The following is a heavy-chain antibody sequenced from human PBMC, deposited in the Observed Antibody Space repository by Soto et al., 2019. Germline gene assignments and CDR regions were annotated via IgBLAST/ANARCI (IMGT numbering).Heavy chain of an antibody. Sequence: EVQLVESGGGLIQHGGSLRLSCAASGFTFSLYSMSWVRQAPGKGLEWVSYISRSSTGIHYADSVKGRFTISRDDATNSMHLQMNSLRDGDTAVYYCARSVTWGLDVWGQGTTVSISS. D-gene: IGHD3-10*01. V-gene: IGHV3-48*02. J-gene: IGHJ6*02. CDR3: ARSVTWGLDV. CDR1: GFTFSLYS. CDR2: ISRSSTGI.